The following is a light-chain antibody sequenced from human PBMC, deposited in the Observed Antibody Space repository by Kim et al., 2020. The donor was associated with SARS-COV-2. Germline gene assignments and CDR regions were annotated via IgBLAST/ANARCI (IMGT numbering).Light chain of an antibody. CDR1: QSVTGNY. J-gene: IGKJ2*01. V-gene: IGKV3-20*01. CDR2: DAS. Sequence: PGERATLSCRASQSVTGNYLAWYQQRPGQAPRLLIYDASSRVTGIPDRFSGSGSGTDFTLTISRLEPEDFAVYYCQQYGASPLSTFGQGTKVDIK. CDR3: QQYGASPLST.